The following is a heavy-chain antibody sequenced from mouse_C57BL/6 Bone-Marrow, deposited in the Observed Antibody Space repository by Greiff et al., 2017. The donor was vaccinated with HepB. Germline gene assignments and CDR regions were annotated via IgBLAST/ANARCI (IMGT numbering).Heavy chain of an antibody. CDR3: ATYGNSYYYAMDY. V-gene: IGHV2-5*01. J-gene: IGHJ4*01. D-gene: IGHD2-1*01. Sequence: VQRVESGPGLVQPSQSLSITCTVSGFSLTSYGVHWVRQSPGKGLEWLGVIWRGGSTDYNAAFMSRLSITKDNSKSQVFFKMNSLQADDTAIYYCATYGNSYYYAMDYWGQGTSVTVSS. CDR2: IWRGGST. CDR1: GFSLTSYG.